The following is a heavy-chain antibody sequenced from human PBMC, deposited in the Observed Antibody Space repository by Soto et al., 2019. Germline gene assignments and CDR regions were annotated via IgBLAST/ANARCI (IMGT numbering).Heavy chain of an antibody. J-gene: IGHJ4*02. D-gene: IGHD4-17*01. Sequence: GGSLRLSCVSSGFTFSSYAMSWVRRAPGKGLEWVSAISGSGGTTYYADSVKGRFTISRDTSKNTLYLQMNSLRAEDTAVYYCASRTVTTSQAYWGQGTLVTVSS. V-gene: IGHV3-23*01. CDR1: GFTFSSYA. CDR2: ISGSGGTT. CDR3: ASRTVTTSQAY.